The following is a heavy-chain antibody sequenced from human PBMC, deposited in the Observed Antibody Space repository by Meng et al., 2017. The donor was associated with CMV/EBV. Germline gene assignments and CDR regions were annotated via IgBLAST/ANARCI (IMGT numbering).Heavy chain of an antibody. V-gene: IGHV4-34*01. J-gene: IGHJ5*02. CDR3: ARGGNWFNP. CDR2: INHSGST. CDR1: GGSFSGYY. Sequence: GQLQQGGAGLLKPSGTLSLTCAVYGGSFSGYYWSWIRQPPGKGLEWIGEINHSGSTNYNPSLKSRVTISVDTSKNQFSLKLSSVTAADTAVYYCARGGNWFNPWGQGTLVTVSS.